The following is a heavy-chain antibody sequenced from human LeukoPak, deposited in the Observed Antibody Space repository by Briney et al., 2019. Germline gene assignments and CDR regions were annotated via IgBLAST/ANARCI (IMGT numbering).Heavy chain of an antibody. V-gene: IGHV3-23*01. CDR3: TKRPVVVITTPYFDY. Sequence: GGSLRLSCAASGFTFSSYAMSGVRRAPGKGLEWVSSISGSGTSTYYADSVKGRFTISRDNSKNTLFLQMNSLRAEDTAVYYCTKRPVVVITTPYFDYWGQGTLVTVSS. D-gene: IGHD3-22*01. CDR1: GFTFSSYA. J-gene: IGHJ4*02. CDR2: ISGSGTST.